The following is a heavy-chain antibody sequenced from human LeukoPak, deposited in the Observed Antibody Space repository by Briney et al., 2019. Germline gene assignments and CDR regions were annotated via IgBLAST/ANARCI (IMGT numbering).Heavy chain of an antibody. CDR2: IIPIFGTA. CDR1: GGTFSSYA. D-gene: IGHD5-12*01. V-gene: IGHV1-69*13. Sequence: ASVKVSCKASGGTFSSYAISWVRRAPGQGLEWMGGIIPIFGTANYAQKFQGRVTITADESTSTAYMELSSLRSEDTAVYYCARFSLSSYHYYFDYWGQGTLVTVSS. J-gene: IGHJ4*02. CDR3: ARFSLSSYHYYFDY.